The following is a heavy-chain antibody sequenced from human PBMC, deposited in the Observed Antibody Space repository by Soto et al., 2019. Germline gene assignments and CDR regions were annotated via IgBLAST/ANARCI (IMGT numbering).Heavy chain of an antibody. V-gene: IGHV5-51*01. CDR2: IYPGDSDT. Sequence: EVQLVQSGAEVKKPGESLKISCKGSGYSFTSYWIGWVRQMPGKGLEWMGIIYPGDSDTRYSPSFQGQVTISADKSISTAYLQWSSLKASDTAMYYCARLRCSGGSCYSEGVYGAHNAYWGQGTLVTVSS. J-gene: IGHJ4*02. D-gene: IGHD2-15*01. CDR1: GYSFTSYW. CDR3: ARLRCSGGSCYSEGVYGAHNAY.